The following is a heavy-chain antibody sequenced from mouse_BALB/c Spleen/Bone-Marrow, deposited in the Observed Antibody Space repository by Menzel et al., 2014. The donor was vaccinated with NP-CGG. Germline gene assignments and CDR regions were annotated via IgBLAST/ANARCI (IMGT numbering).Heavy chain of an antibody. CDR2: INPYNDGT. D-gene: IGHD2-4*01. CDR3: AREGGLRRRDYYAMDY. Sequence: EVQLQQSGPELVKPGASVKMSCKASGYTFSAYVMHWVQQRPGQGLEWIGYINPYNDGTKYNEKFKGKATLTSDKSSSTAYMELSSLTSEDSAVYYRAREGGLRRRDYYAMDYWGQGTSVTVSS. V-gene: IGHV1-14*01. J-gene: IGHJ4*01. CDR1: GYTFSAYV.